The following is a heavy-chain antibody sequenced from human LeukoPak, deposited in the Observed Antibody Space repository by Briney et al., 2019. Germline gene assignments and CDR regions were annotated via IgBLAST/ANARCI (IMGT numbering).Heavy chain of an antibody. CDR3: AKDPRPNYYDSSGYQGPRGY. V-gene: IGHV3-23*01. CDR1: GFTFSSYA. Sequence: GGSLRLSCAASGFTFSSYAMSWVRQAPGKGLEWVSAISGSGGSTYYADSVKGRFTIFRDNSKNTLYLQMNSLRAEDTAVYYCAKDPRPNYYDSSGYQGPRGYWGQGTLVTVSS. D-gene: IGHD3-22*01. J-gene: IGHJ4*02. CDR2: ISGSGGST.